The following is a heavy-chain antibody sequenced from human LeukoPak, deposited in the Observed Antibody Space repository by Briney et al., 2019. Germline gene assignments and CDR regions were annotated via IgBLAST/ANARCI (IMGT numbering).Heavy chain of an antibody. CDR3: ARGSLQKVLLWFGELSPHFDY. J-gene: IGHJ4*02. CDR1: GGSISSGGYY. CDR2: IYYSGST. V-gene: IGHV4-31*03. D-gene: IGHD3-10*01. Sequence: SETLSLTCTVSGGSISSGGYYWSWIRQHPGKGLEWIGYIYYSGSTYYNPSLKSRVTISVDTSKNQFSLKLSSVTAADTAVYYCARGSLQKVLLWFGELSPHFDYWGQGTLVTVSS.